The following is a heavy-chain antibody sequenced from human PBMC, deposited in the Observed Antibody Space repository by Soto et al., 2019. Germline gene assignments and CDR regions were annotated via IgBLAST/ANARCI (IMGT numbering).Heavy chain of an antibody. CDR1: GGPISSYY. J-gene: IGHJ6*02. V-gene: IGHV4-59*01. Sequence: SETLSLTCTVSGGPISSYYWSWIRQPPGKGLEWIGYIYYSGSTNYNPSLKSRVTISVDTSKNQFSLKLSSVTAADTAVYYCASLYYDFWSGYYSTTEAYYGMDVWGQGTTVTVSS. CDR2: IYYSGST. D-gene: IGHD3-3*01. CDR3: ASLYYDFWSGYYSTTEAYYGMDV.